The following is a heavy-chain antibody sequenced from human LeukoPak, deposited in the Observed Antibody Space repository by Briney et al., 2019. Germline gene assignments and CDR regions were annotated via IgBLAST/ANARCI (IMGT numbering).Heavy chain of an antibody. CDR2: INPNSGGT. CDR1: GYTFTGYF. CDR3: ARGRPGDYFDY. Sequence: ASVKVSCKASGYTFTGYFMHWVRQAPGQGLEWMGWINPNSGGTSYLQNFQGRVTMTRDTSISTAYMDLSRLRSDDTAVYYCARGRPGDYFDYWGQGTLVAVSS. V-gene: IGHV1-2*02. J-gene: IGHJ4*02. D-gene: IGHD6-25*01.